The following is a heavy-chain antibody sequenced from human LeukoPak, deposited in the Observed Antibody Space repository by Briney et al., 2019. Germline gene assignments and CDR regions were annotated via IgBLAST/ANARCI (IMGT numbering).Heavy chain of an antibody. V-gene: IGHV4-61*02. D-gene: IGHD1-26*01. J-gene: IGHJ5*02. CDR1: GGSISSGSYY. Sequence: SETLSLTCTVSGGSISSGSYYWSWIRQPAGKGLAWIGRIYTSGSTNYNPYLKSRVTISVDTSKNQFSLKLSSVTAADTAVYYCAREIVGAINWFDPWRQGTLVTVSS. CDR3: AREIVGAINWFDP. CDR2: IYTSGST.